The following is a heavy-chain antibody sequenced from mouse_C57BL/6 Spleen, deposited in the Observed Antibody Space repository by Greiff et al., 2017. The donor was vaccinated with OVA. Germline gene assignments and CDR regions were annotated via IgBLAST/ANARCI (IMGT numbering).Heavy chain of an antibody. V-gene: IGHV1-9*01. CDR3: ARGRKYYGSRAGFAY. CDR2: ILPGSGST. J-gene: IGHJ3*01. CDR1: GYTFTGYW. Sequence: QVQLKESGAELMKPGASVKLSCKATGYTFTGYWIEWVKQRPGHGLEWIGEILPGSGSTNYNEKFKGKATFTADTSSNTAYMQLSSLTTEDSASYYCARGRKYYGSRAGFAYWGQGTLVTVSA. D-gene: IGHD1-1*01.